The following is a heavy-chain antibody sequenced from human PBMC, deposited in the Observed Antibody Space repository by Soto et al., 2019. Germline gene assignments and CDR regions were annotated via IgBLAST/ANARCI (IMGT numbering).Heavy chain of an antibody. Sequence: PSETLSLTCAVYGGSFSGYYWSWIRQPPGKGLEWIGEINHSGSTNYNPSLKSRVTISVDTSKNQFSLKLSSVTAADTAVYYCARGLKGFDSSGYYYYFDYWGQGTLVTVSS. CDR1: GGSFSGYY. V-gene: IGHV4-34*01. CDR2: INHSGST. CDR3: ARGLKGFDSSGYYYYFDY. J-gene: IGHJ4*02. D-gene: IGHD3-22*01.